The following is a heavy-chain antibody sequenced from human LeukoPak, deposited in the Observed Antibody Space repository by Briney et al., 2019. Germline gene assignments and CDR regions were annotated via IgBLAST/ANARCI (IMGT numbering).Heavy chain of an antibody. D-gene: IGHD3-10*01. V-gene: IGHV5-51*01. J-gene: IGHJ5*02. Sequence: GAYVEISWEGSGYIFTTCWMSKERQKPPKGLQRKGIIYPGDSDTRYSPSFQGQVPIPADKATSIASFQRSSLKGSDSAMYYWARGGFGGTSHWFDPWGQGTLVTVSS. CDR1: GYIFTTCW. CDR3: ARGGFGGTSHWFDP. CDR2: IYPGDSDT.